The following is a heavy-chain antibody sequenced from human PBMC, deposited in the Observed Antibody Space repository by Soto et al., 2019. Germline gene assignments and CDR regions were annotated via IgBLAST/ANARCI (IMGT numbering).Heavy chain of an antibody. Sequence: SETQSLTCTVSGGSITSNAYYWGWIRQPPGKGLEWLGYIYYSGSASYNPSLKSRVTMSVDTSKNQFSLKLSSVTAADTAVYYCARRPKRGSYSWCFDYWGQGTLVTVSS. V-gene: IGHV4-39*01. D-gene: IGHD1-26*01. J-gene: IGHJ4*02. CDR3: ARRPKRGSYSWCFDY. CDR2: IYYSGSA. CDR1: GGSITSNAYY.